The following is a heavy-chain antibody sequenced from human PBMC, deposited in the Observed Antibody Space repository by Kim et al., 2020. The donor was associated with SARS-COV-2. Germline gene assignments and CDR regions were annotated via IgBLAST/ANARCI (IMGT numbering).Heavy chain of an antibody. CDR2: IDPSDSYT. D-gene: IGHD2-15*01. CDR1: GYSFICYF. CDR3: ARGYCSGGSCPIDY. J-gene: IGHJ4*02. V-gene: IGHV5-10-1*01. Sequence: GESLKISCKGSGYSFICYFITWVRQMPGKGLEWMGRIDPSDSYTNYSPSFQGHVTISADKSISTAYLQWGSLKASDTAMYYCARGYCSGGSCPIDYWGQGTLVTVSS.